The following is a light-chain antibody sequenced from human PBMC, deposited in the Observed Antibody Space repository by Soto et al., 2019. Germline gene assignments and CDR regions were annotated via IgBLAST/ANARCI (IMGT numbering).Light chain of an antibody. CDR2: DVS. CDR3: SSYTSSSNLANV. CDR1: SSDVGGYNY. J-gene: IGLJ6*01. Sequence: QSALTQPASVSGSPGQSITISCTGTSSDVGGYNYVSWYQQHPGKAPKLMIYDVSNRPSGVSNRFSGSKSGNTASLTISGLQAEDEADYYCSSYTSSSNLANVFGTGTQLTVL. V-gene: IGLV2-14*01.